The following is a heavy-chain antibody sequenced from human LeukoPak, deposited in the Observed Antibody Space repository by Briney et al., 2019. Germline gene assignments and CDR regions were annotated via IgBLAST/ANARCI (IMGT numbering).Heavy chain of an antibody. V-gene: IGHV3-30-3*01. Sequence: GGSLRLSCAASGFTFSYYGFHWVRQAPGKGLEWVAAISFDGSNKYYADSVKGRFTISRDNSRNTLHLQMNSLRAEDTAVYYCAKDSSSSGFSAACNFDYWGQGTLVAVSS. CDR1: GFTFSYYG. CDR2: ISFDGSNK. D-gene: IGHD6-19*01. J-gene: IGHJ4*02. CDR3: AKDSSSSGFSAACNFDY.